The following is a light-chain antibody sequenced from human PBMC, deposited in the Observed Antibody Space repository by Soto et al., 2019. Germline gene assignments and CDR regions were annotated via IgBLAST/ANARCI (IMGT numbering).Light chain of an antibody. CDR3: QHYNSYSEA. V-gene: IGKV1-5*03. J-gene: IGKJ1*01. CDR1: QTISSW. CDR2: KVS. Sequence: DIQMTQSPSTLSGSVGDRVTITCRASQTISSWLAWYQQKPGKAPKLLIYKVSTLKSGVPSRFRGSGSGTKFTLTISSLQPDDFATYYCQHYNSYSEAFGQGTKVELK.